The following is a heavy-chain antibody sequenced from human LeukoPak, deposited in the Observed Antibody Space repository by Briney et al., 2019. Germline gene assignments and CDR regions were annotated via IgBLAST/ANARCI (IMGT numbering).Heavy chain of an antibody. CDR2: ISYDGSNK. CDR3: AKDQAVEASSGYSIFDY. J-gene: IGHJ4*02. CDR1: GFTFSSYG. V-gene: IGHV3-30*18. D-gene: IGHD3-22*01. Sequence: GRSLRLSCAASGFTFSSYGMHWVRQAPGKGLEWVAVISYDGSNKYYADSVKGRFTISRDNSKNTLYLQMNSLRAEDTAVYYCAKDQAVEASSGYSIFDYWGQGTLVTVSS.